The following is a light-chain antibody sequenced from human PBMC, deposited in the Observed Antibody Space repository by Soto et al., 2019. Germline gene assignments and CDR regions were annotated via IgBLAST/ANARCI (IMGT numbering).Light chain of an antibody. Sequence: EIVLTQSPATLSLSPGERATLSCRASQIINRHLAWYRQKPGQAPRLLIYDAFNRATGIPARFSGSGSGTDFTLTISSLEPEDFGVYYCQQRSNWPPVTFGGGTKVDIK. V-gene: IGKV3-11*01. J-gene: IGKJ4*01. CDR2: DAF. CDR3: QQRSNWPPVT. CDR1: QIINRH.